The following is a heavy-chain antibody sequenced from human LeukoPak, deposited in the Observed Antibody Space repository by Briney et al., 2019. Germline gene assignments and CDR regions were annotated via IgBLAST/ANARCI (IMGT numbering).Heavy chain of an antibody. CDR2: IAGSSGTT. Sequence: PGGSLRLSCVASGLTFGNYAMTWVRQAPGKGLAWVSAIAGSSGTTYYADSVRGRFTISRDNSKNTLYLHMNSLRAEDTAVYFCAKGDSSGWSGRLTASWGQGTLVGVSS. D-gene: IGHD6-19*01. CDR1: GLTFGNYA. J-gene: IGHJ5*02. V-gene: IGHV3-23*01. CDR3: AKGDSSGWSGRLTAS.